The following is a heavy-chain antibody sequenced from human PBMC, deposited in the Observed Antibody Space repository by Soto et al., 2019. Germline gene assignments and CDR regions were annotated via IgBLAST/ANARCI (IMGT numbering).Heavy chain of an antibody. J-gene: IGHJ5*02. D-gene: IGHD2-21*01. V-gene: IGHV4-59*01. CDR2: IFYTGST. CDR1: GGSISRYF. CDR3: AHFSDLEWFDP. Sequence: QVQLQESGPGLVRPSETLSLTCTVSGGSISRYFWSWIRQCPGKGLEWIGYIFYTGSTTYNPSLKSRVTISIDTSKNQFSLKLSSLTAADTAVYYCAHFSDLEWFDPWGQGTLVTVSS.